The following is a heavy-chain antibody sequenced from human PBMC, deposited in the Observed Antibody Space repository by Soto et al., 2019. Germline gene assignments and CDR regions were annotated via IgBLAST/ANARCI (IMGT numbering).Heavy chain of an antibody. CDR2: INHSGST. V-gene: IGHV4-34*01. Sequence: QVQLQQWGAGLLKPSETLSLTCAVYGGSFSGYYWSWIRQPPGKGLEWIGEINHSGSTNYNPTLKSRVTISVDTSKNQFSLKLSSVTAADTAVYYCASAYCGGDCLPFDPWGQEPWSPSPQ. J-gene: IGHJ5*02. CDR3: ASAYCGGDCLPFDP. CDR1: GGSFSGYY. D-gene: IGHD2-21*02.